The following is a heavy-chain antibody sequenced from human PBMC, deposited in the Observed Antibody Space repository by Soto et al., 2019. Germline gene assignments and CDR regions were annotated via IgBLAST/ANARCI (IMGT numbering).Heavy chain of an antibody. CDR2: TYYRSKWYN. J-gene: IGHJ4*02. D-gene: IGHD6-6*01. CDR3: ARGARYSSSANTFDY. Sequence: SRTLSLTCAISGDSVSSNSAAWNWVRQSPSRGLEWLGRTYYRSKWYNDYAVSVKSRITINPDTSKNQFSLQLNSVTPEDTAVYYCARGARYSSSANTFDYWGQGTLVTAPQ. CDR1: GDSVSSNSAA. V-gene: IGHV6-1*01.